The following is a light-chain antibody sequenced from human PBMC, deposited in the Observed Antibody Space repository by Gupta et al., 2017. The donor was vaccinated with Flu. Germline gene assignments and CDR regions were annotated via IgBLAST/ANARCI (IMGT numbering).Light chain of an antibody. Sequence: SSNIGRNSVYLYQQHSGTAPKLLIYTINQRPSGFPDRFSGSRSGTAASLAISGLWSEDEADYHCATWDDSLNIWMFGGGTKLTVL. CDR1: SSNIGRNS. V-gene: IGLV1-47*03. J-gene: IGLJ3*02. CDR3: ATWDDSLNIWM. CDR2: TIN.